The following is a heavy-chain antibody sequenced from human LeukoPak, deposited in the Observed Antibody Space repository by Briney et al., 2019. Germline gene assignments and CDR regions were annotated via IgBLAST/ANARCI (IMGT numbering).Heavy chain of an antibody. Sequence: PGGSLRLSCAASGFTFSSYGMSWVRQAPGKGLEWVSAISGSGGSTYYADSVKGRFTISRDNAKNSLYLQMNSLRAEDTALYYCARVVSVAWSERRPGYYYIDVWGKGTTVTVSS. CDR2: ISGSGGST. D-gene: IGHD6-19*01. V-gene: IGHV3-23*01. J-gene: IGHJ6*03. CDR3: ARVVSVAWSERRPGYYYIDV. CDR1: GFTFSSYG.